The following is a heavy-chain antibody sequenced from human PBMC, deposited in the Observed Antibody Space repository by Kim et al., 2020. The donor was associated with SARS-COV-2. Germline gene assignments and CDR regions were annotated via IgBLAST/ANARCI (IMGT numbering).Heavy chain of an antibody. Sequence: GGSLRLSCAASGFSFGSFWMAWVRKAPGKGLEWLANINEDGSGIEYVDSVKGRFTVSRDNAKNSLHLQMNSLRVDDTAFYYCAKWRGPQSIFDYWGQGSLVTVSS. CDR3: AKWRGPQSIFDY. CDR2: INEDGSGI. V-gene: IGHV3-7*01. D-gene: IGHD2-8*01. J-gene: IGHJ4*02. CDR1: GFSFGSFW.